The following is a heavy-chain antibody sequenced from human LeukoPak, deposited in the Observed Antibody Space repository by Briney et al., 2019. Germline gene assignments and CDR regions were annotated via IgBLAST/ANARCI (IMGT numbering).Heavy chain of an antibody. CDR2: ISAYNGNT. V-gene: IGHV1-18*01. Sequence: EASVKVSCKASGYTFTSYGISWVRQAPGQGLEWMGWISAYNGNTNYAQKLQGRVTMTTDTSTSTAYMELRSLRSDDTAVYYCARAAAAAGRGASPFDYWGQGTQVTVSS. J-gene: IGHJ4*02. D-gene: IGHD6-13*01. CDR1: GYTFTSYG. CDR3: ARAAAAAGRGASPFDY.